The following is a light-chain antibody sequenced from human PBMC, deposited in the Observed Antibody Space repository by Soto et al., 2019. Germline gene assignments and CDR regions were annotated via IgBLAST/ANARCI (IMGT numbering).Light chain of an antibody. CDR3: QQYCSSPWT. V-gene: IGKV4-1*01. J-gene: IGKJ1*01. CDR1: QSVLYSSSNKNY. CDR2: WAS. Sequence: DIVMTQSPDSLAVSLGERATINCRSSQSVLYSSSNKNYLAWYQQTPGQPPKLLIYWASTRESGVPDRFSGSGSGTDFTLTNSSLQTEDVAVYYGQQYCSSPWTFGQGTKVEIK.